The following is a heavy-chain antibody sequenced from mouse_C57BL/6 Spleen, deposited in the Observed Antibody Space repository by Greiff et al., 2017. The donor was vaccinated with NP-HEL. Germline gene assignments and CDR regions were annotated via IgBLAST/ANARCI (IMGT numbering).Heavy chain of an antibody. CDR3: AIITTVLATRYFDV. Sequence: EVKLMESGGGLVKPGGSLKLSCAASGFTFSDYGMHWVRQAPEKGLEWVAYISSGSSTIYYADKVKGRFTISRDNAKNTLFLQMTSLRSEDTAMYYCAIITTVLATRYFDVWGTGTTVTVSS. CDR2: ISSGSSTI. V-gene: IGHV5-17*01. J-gene: IGHJ1*03. CDR1: GFTFSDYG. D-gene: IGHD1-1*01.